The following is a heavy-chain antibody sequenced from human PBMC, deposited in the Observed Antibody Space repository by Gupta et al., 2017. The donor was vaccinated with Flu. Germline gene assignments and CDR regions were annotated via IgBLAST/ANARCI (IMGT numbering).Heavy chain of an antibody. CDR3: ARVPYSGYSTFDP. Sequence: EVQLMESGGGLVQPGGSLRLSCAASGFTFSSYWMHWVRQTPGKGLLWISRINTDGSTTNYADSVQDRFTISRDNAKNTLYLQMNSLRVEDTAVYYCARVPYSGYSTFDPWGQGTLVTVSS. CDR1: GFTFSSYW. CDR2: INTDGSTT. D-gene: IGHD4-11*01. J-gene: IGHJ5*02. V-gene: IGHV3-74*01.